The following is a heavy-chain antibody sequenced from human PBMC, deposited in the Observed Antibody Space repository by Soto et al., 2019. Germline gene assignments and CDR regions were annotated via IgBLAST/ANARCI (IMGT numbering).Heavy chain of an antibody. CDR3: ARDATGMLDI. CDR2: IYYSGST. CDR1: GGSISSGGYY. J-gene: IGHJ3*02. Sequence: SETLSLTCTVSGGSISSGGYYWSWIRQHPGKGLEWIGYIYYSGSTYYNPSLKSRVTISVDTSKNQFSLKLSSVTAADTAVYYCARDATGMLDIWGQGTMVTVSS. V-gene: IGHV4-31*03.